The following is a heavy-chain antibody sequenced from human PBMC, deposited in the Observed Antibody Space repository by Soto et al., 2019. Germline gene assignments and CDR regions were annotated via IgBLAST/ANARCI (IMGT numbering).Heavy chain of an antibody. V-gene: IGHV1-69*13. J-gene: IGHJ4*02. D-gene: IGHD3-22*01. Sequence: SVKVSCKASGGSFSNFGISWVRQAPGQGLEWMGGIVPVFGRPNYAQRFRGRLTITADESTSTGYMELISLRSDDTAVYYCARGGVGFYYESFWGQGTLVTVSS. CDR2: IVPVFGRP. CDR3: ARGGVGFYYESF. CDR1: GGSFSNFG.